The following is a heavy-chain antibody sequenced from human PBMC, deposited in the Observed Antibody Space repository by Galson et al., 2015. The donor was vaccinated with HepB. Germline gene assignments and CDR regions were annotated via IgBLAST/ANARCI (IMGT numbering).Heavy chain of an antibody. D-gene: IGHD3-22*01. CDR2: IKQDGSEK. Sequence: SLRLSCAASGFTFSIYWMSWVRQAPGKGLEWVANIKQDGSEKYYVDFVKGRFTISRDHAKNSMYLQMNSLRAEDTAVYYCARIPCSGYYYCWFDPWGQGTLVTVSS. CDR3: ARIPCSGYYYCWFDP. J-gene: IGHJ5*02. CDR1: GFTFSIYW. V-gene: IGHV3-7*03.